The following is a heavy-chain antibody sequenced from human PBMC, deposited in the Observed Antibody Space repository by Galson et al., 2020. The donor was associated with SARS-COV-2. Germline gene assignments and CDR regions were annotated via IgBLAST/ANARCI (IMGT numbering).Heavy chain of an antibody. Sequence: SGPTLVKPRQPLTLTCTFSEFSLPTSGICVSWIRHPPGKALEWLARIDWDDDKYYSTSLKTRLTIFKDTSKNQVVLTMTNMDPVDTATYYCARTPTVTTTYYFDYWGQGTQVTVSS. CDR1: EFSLPTSGIC. D-gene: IGHD4-17*01. CDR2: IDWDDDK. J-gene: IGHJ4*02. V-gene: IGHV2-70*11. CDR3: ARTPTVTTTYYFDY.